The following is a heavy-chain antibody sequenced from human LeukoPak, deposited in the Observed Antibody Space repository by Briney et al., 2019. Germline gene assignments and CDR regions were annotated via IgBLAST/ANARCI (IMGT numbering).Heavy chain of an antibody. CDR1: GGSVSNYY. Sequence: SETLSLTCTVSGGSVSNYYWSWIRQPPGQGLEWIGYIEYSGSTNYNPSLKSRVTISVDTSKNQFSLKLSSVTAADTAVYYCARLNGGKWGQGTLVAVSS. V-gene: IGHV4-59*02. D-gene: IGHD3-16*01. J-gene: IGHJ4*02. CDR3: ARLNGGK. CDR2: IEYSGST.